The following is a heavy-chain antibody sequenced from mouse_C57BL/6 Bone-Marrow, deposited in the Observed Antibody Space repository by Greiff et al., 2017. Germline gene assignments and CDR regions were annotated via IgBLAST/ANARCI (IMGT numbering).Heavy chain of an antibody. CDR1: GYTFTSYN. D-gene: IGHD1-1*01. Sequence: QVQLQQSGAELVRPGASVKMSCKASGYTFTSYNMHWVKQTPRQGLEWIGAIYPGNGDTSYNQKFKGKATLTVDKSSRTAYMQLSSLTSEDSAVYFCARDSHYYGSSYDWFAYWGQGTLVTVSA. J-gene: IGHJ3*01. CDR2: IYPGNGDT. V-gene: IGHV1-12*01. CDR3: ARDSHYYGSSYDWFAY.